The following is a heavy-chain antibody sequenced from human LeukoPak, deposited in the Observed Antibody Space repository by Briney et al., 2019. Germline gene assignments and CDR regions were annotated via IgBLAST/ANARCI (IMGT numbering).Heavy chain of an antibody. CDR3: ASSAKDIVVVPAALDY. CDR1: GGTFSSYA. CDR2: IIPILGIA. Sequence: ASVKVSCKASGGTFSSYAISWVRQAPGQGLEWMGRIIPILGIANYAQKFQGRVTITADKSTSTACMELSSLRSEDTAVYYCASSAKDIVVVPAALDYWGQGTLVTVSS. J-gene: IGHJ4*02. D-gene: IGHD2-2*01. V-gene: IGHV1-69*04.